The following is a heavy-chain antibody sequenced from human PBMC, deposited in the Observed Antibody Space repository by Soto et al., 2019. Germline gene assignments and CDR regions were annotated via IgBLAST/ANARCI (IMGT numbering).Heavy chain of an antibody. D-gene: IGHD3-22*01. CDR3: ARDTWTTRYSDRSGYEYYYYYYGMHV. CDR1: VLTCTSYS. V-gene: IGHV3-21*01. Sequence: ALRLSCAPSVLTCTSYSMNWVRQAPGNGLEWVSSISSSSRYIYYADSVKGRMTSPRDNAKNPLYLQMSSLRAEVTAVYYCARDTWTTRYSDRSGYEYYYYYYGMHVWGQVTTGNVAS. CDR2: ISSSSRYI. J-gene: IGHJ6*02.